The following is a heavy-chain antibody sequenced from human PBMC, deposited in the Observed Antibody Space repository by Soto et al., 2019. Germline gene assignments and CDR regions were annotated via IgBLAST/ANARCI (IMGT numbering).Heavy chain of an antibody. CDR3: ARSSPGGDYVRGSGGFDY. J-gene: IGHJ4*02. Sequence: QVQLVQSGAEVKKPGASVKVSCKASGYTFTGYYMHWVRQAPGQGLEWMGWINPNSGGTNYAQKFQGWVTRTRDTSISTAYMELSRLRSDDTAVYYCARSSPGGDYVRGSGGFDYWGQGTLVTVSS. V-gene: IGHV1-2*04. CDR1: GYTFTGYY. CDR2: INPNSGGT. D-gene: IGHD4-17*01.